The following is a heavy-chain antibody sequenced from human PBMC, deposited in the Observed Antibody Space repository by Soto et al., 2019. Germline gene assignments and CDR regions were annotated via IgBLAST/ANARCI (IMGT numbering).Heavy chain of an antibody. CDR1: GYSFSSHA. D-gene: IGHD2-8*01. CDR3: ARGGALSTSWCWGDGLDS. Sequence: QVQLEQSGSEVKKSGSSVKVSCKASGYSFSSHAITWVRQAPGQGLEWMGGIIPVFGTPSYAQKFHGRVTISGDKSTNTSYLELRSLRSEDTAVYYCARGGALSTSWCWGDGLDSWGQGTQVTVSS. CDR2: IIPVFGTP. V-gene: IGHV1-69*06. J-gene: IGHJ4*02.